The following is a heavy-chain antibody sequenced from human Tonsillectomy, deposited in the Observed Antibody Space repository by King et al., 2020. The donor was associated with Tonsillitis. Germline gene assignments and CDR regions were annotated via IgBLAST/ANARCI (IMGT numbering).Heavy chain of an antibody. V-gene: IGHV3-11*01. CDR3: ARDIYFDTRMGAFDI. Sequence: HVQLVESGGGLVKPGGPLRLSCAASGFTFSDYYMTWIRQAPGKGLEWVSYISTSGSTIYYADSVKGRFTISRDNAKNSLHLQMNSLRPEDTAVYYCARDIYFDTRMGAFDIWGQGTLVTVSS. CDR2: ISTSGSTI. J-gene: IGHJ3*02. D-gene: IGHD3-22*01. CDR1: GFTFSDYY.